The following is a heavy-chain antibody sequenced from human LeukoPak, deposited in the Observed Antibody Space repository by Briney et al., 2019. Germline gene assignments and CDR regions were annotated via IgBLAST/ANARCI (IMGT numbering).Heavy chain of an antibody. J-gene: IGHJ6*02. CDR1: GLTFSSHA. Sequence: PGGSLRLSCAASGLTFSSHAMSWVRQAPGKGLEWVSTISGSRGSTYYADSVKGRFTISRDNSKNTVYLQMNSLRAEDAAVYYCAKYFYDYSGYGMDVWGQGTTVTVSS. V-gene: IGHV3-23*01. CDR2: ISGSRGST. D-gene: IGHD2/OR15-2a*01. CDR3: AKYFYDYSGYGMDV.